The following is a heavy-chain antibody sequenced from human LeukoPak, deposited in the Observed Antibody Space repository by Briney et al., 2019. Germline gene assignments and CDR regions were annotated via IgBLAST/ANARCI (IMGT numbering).Heavy chain of an antibody. Sequence: PSETLSLTCTVSGGSISSSSYYWGWIRQPPGKGLEWIGSIYYSGSTYYNPSLKSRVTISVDTSKNQFSLKLSSVTAADTAVYYCARDLKDWNYFDYWGQGTLVTVSS. CDR3: ARDLKDWNYFDY. V-gene: IGHV4-39*02. CDR2: IYYSGST. J-gene: IGHJ4*02. CDR1: GGSISSSSYY. D-gene: IGHD1-1*01.